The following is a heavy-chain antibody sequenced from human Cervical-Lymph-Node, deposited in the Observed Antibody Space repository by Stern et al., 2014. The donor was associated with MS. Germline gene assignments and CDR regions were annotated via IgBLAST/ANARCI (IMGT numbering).Heavy chain of an antibody. Sequence: EVQLVQSGAEVKQPGESLKISCKGSGYSFTANWIAWVRQMPGKGLEWMAVIYPGASDSRYSPAFQGQDTISADKSISTAYLQWSSLKASDTAMYYCARDYGDYAFDYWGQGTLVTVSS. CDR3: ARDYGDYAFDY. V-gene: IGHV5-51*01. CDR1: GYSFTANW. CDR2: IYPGASDS. D-gene: IGHD4-17*01. J-gene: IGHJ4*02.